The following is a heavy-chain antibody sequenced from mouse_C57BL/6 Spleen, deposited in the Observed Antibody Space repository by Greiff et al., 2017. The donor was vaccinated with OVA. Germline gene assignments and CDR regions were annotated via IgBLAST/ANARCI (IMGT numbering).Heavy chain of an antibody. V-gene: IGHV1-69*01. CDR1: GYTFTSYW. D-gene: IGHD2-5*01. J-gene: IGHJ3*01. CDR2: IDPSDSYT. Sequence: QVQLKESGAELVMPGASVKLSCKASGYTFTSYWMHWVKQRPGQGLEWIGEIDPSDSYTNYNQKFKGKSTLTVDKSSSTAYMQLSSLTSEDSAVYYCARGSNYVGFAYWGQGTLVTVSA. CDR3: ARGSNYVGFAY.